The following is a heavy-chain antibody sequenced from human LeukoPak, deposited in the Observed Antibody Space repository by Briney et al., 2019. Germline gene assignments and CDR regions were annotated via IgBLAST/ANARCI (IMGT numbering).Heavy chain of an antibody. V-gene: IGHV1-2*02. CDR3: ARGRRITIFGVVPRGLNAFDI. Sequence: GASVKVSCKASGYTFTGYYMHWVRQAPGQGLEWMGWINPNSGGTNYAQKFQGRVTMTRDTSISTAYMELSRLRSDDTAVYYCARGRRITIFGVVPRGLNAFDIWGQGTMVTVSS. CDR1: GYTFTGYY. D-gene: IGHD3-3*01. CDR2: INPNSGGT. J-gene: IGHJ3*02.